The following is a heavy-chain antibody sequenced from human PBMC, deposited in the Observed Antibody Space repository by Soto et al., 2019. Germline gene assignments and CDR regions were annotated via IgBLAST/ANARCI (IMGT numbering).Heavy chain of an antibody. J-gene: IGHJ4*02. D-gene: IGHD6-19*01. CDR1: GGSISNSSYL. CDR3: SRIAVSGPITGFDY. Sequence: QLQLQESGPRLVKPSETLSLTCTVSGGSISNSSYLWGWIRQPPGKGLQWIVSVSYSGSTYYNPSLKCRVTISVDTSKTQSSLRLSSVTAADTAVYYCSRIAVSGPITGFDYWGQGALVTVSS. V-gene: IGHV4-39*01. CDR2: VSYSGST.